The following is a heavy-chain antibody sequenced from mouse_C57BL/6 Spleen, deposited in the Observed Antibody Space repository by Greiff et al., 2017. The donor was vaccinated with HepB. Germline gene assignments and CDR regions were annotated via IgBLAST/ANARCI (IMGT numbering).Heavy chain of an antibody. CDR1: GYTFTSYW. V-gene: IGHV1-55*01. J-gene: IGHJ2*01. CDR2: IYPGSGST. D-gene: IGHD2-4*01. Sequence: VQLQQPGAELVKPGASVKMSCKASGYTFTSYWITWVKQRPGQGLEWIGDIYPGSGSTNYNEKFKSKATLTVDTSSSTAYMQLSSLTSEDSAVYYCARSGYDYGDYFDYWGQGTTLTVSS. CDR3: ARSGYDYGDYFDY.